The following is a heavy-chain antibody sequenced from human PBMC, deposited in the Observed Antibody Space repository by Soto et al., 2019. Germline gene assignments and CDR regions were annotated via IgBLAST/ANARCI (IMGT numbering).Heavy chain of an antibody. CDR3: ANNIGRGDWHFDL. V-gene: IGHV3-30*18. Sequence: QVQLVESGGGVVQPGKSLRLSCAASGIAFSSCGMFWVRQTPSKGLEWVAAISSDGSQKYYADSVKGRFTISRDNSKNTLYVQMIGLTTEDTAVYYFANNIGRGDWHFDLWGRGTLVTVSS. D-gene: IGHD3-10*01. CDR1: GIAFSSCG. J-gene: IGHJ2*01. CDR2: ISSDGSQK.